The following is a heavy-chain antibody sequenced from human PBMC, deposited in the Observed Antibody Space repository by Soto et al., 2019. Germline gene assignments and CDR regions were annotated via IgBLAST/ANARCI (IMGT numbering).Heavy chain of an antibody. V-gene: IGHV4-59*08. J-gene: IGHJ5*02. CDR1: GGSISSYY. Sequence: SETLSLTCTVSGGSISSYYLSWIRQPPGKGLEWIGYIYYSGSTNYNPSLKSRVTISVDTSKNQFSLKLSSVTAADTAVYYCARHQVSNWFDPWGQGTLVTVS. CDR3: ARHQVSNWFDP. CDR2: IYYSGST.